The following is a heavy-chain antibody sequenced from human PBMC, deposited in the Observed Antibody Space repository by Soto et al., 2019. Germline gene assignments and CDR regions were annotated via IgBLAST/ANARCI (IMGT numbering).Heavy chain of an antibody. CDR2: ISSSSSTI. J-gene: IGHJ4*02. V-gene: IGHV3-48*01. D-gene: IGHD3-22*01. CDR1: GFTFSSYS. Sequence: GGSLRLSCAASGFTFSSYSMNWVRQAPGKGLEWVSYISSSSSTIYYVDSVKGRFTISRDNAKNSLYLQMNSLRAEDTAVYYCARGAYYYDSSGLSYWGQGT. CDR3: ARGAYYYDSSGLSY.